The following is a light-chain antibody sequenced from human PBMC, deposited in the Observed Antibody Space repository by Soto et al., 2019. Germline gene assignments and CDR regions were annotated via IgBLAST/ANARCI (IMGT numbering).Light chain of an antibody. CDR2: QDS. CDR3: QAWDSSTYVV. CDR1: KLGDKY. Sequence: SYELTQPPSLSVSPGQTASITCSGDKLGDKYACWYQQKPGQSPVLVIYQDSKRPSGIPERFSGSNSGNTATLTISGTQAMDEADYYCQAWDSSTYVVFCGGTKLTVL. J-gene: IGLJ2*01. V-gene: IGLV3-1*01.